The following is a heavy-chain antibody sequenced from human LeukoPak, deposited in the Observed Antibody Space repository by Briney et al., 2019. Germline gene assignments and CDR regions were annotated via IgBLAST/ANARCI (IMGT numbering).Heavy chain of an antibody. V-gene: IGHV3-9*01. CDR3: AKDRGGGSQLGDAYDV. J-gene: IGHJ3*01. CDR1: GFTFSSYA. Sequence: GGSLRLSCGASGFTFSSYAMSWVRQAPGKGLEWVSGISYSSETIGYVDSVKGRFTISRDNVRKSLYLQMNSLRIEDTALYYCAKDRGGGSQLGDAYDVWGQGTMVSVSS. D-gene: IGHD5-24*01. CDR2: ISYSSETI.